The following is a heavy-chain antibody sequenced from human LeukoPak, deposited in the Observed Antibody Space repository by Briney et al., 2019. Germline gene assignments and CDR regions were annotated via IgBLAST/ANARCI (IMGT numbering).Heavy chain of an antibody. CDR3: ARMWEPHPSAFDI. J-gene: IGHJ3*02. D-gene: IGHD1-26*01. V-gene: IGHV3-48*04. CDR1: GFSFSTYN. CDR2: ISSSGSTI. Sequence: GGSLRLSCAASGFSFSTYNMNWVRQAPGKGLEWVSYISSSGSTIYYADSVKGRFTISRDNAKNSLYLQMNSLRAEDTAVYYCARMWEPHPSAFDIWGQGTMVTVSS.